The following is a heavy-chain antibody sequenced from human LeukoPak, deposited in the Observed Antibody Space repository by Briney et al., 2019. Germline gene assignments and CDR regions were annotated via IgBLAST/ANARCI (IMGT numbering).Heavy chain of an antibody. Sequence: GGSLRLSCAASGFSFGSSVMSWVRQAPGKGLEWVSAITADGGGTNHADPVKGRFTISRDNSKSTLYLQMNSLRAEDTAVYYCVKEDHYGDYVQIDHWSQGTLVTVSS. CDR2: ITADGGGT. V-gene: IGHV3-23*01. CDR3: VKEDHYGDYVQIDH. CDR1: GFSFGSSV. J-gene: IGHJ4*02. D-gene: IGHD4-17*01.